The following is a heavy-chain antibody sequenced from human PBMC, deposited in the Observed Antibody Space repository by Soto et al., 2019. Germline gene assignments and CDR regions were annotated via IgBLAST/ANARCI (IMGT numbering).Heavy chain of an antibody. Sequence: PSETLSLTCTVSGGSISSSSYYWGWIRQPPGKGLEWIGSIYYSGSTYYNPSLKSRVTISVDTSKNQFSAKLSAGTAADTTADYCGRVNLYSSASIGGPTFDMWGQG. CDR2: IYYSGST. D-gene: IGHD6-6*01. CDR3: GRVNLYSSASIGGPTFDM. J-gene: IGHJ3*02. CDR1: GGSISSSSYY. V-gene: IGHV4-39*01.